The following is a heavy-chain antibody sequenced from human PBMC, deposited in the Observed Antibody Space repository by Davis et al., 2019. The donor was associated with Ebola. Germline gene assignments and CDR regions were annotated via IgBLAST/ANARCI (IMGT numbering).Heavy chain of an antibody. CDR2: IQQDGGEL. D-gene: IGHD4-17*01. Sequence: GESLKIPCAVPGFTFSSYWMSWVRQAPGKGLEWVANIQQDGGELHYVDSVKGRFTISRDNTKNSLYLQMNSLRDEDTALYYCSRGGAVKFDYWGQGTLVTVSS. V-gene: IGHV3-7*01. J-gene: IGHJ4*02. CDR3: SRGGAVKFDY. CDR1: GFTFSSYW.